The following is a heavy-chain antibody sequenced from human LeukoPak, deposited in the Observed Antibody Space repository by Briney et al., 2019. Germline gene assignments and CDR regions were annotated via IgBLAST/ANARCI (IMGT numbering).Heavy chain of an antibody. CDR3: TRLRYSDY. V-gene: IGHV3-23*01. CDR2: IFGSGGST. Sequence: GGSLRLSCAASGFTFSSYAMYWVRQAPGKGLEWVSGIFGSGGSTHYADSVKGRFTISRDNSKNTVYLQMNSLRADDTAVYYCTRLRYSDYWGQGTLVTVSS. D-gene: IGHD3-9*01. J-gene: IGHJ4*02. CDR1: GFTFSSYA.